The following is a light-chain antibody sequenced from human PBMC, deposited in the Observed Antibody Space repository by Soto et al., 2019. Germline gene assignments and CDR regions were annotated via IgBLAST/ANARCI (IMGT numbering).Light chain of an antibody. CDR2: EVS. CDR1: TSDIGAYNY. CDR3: ISYKTDDTFV. J-gene: IGLJ1*01. V-gene: IGLV2-14*01. Sequence: QSALTQPASVSGSPGQSVTISCTGTTSDIGAYNYVSWYQQYPDKVPRLFIYEVSHRPSGISNRFSGSKSGNTASLTISGLQAEDEAEYFCISYKTDDTFVFGSGTKLTVL.